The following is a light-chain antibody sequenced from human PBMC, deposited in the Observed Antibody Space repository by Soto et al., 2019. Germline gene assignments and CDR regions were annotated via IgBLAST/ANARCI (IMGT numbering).Light chain of an antibody. Sequence: QAVVTQPPSASGTPGQRVTISCSGSSSNTGSNYVYWYQQLPGTAPKLLIYRNNQRPSGVPDRFSGSKSGNSASLAISGLRSEDEADYYCAAWDDSLSGVVFGGGTQLTVL. CDR2: RNN. CDR3: AAWDDSLSGVV. V-gene: IGLV1-47*01. CDR1: SSNTGSNY. J-gene: IGLJ2*01.